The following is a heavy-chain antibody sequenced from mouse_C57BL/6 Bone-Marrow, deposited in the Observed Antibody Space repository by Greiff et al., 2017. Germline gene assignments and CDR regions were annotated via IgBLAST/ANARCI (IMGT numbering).Heavy chain of an antibody. CDR3: ERSTTGTWGYFDY. J-gene: IGHJ2*01. CDR1: GYTFTDYY. V-gene: IGHV1-26*01. CDR2: INPNNGGT. D-gene: IGHD4-1*02. Sequence: VQLQQSGPELVKPGASVKISCKASGYTFTDYYMNWVKQSHGKSLEWIGDINPNNGGTSYNQKLKGKATLTVDKSSSTAYMELRSLTSEDSAVYYCERSTTGTWGYFDYWGQGTTLTVSS.